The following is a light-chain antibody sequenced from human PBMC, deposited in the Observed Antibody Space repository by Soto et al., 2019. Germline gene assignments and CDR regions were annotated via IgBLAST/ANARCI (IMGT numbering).Light chain of an antibody. V-gene: IGLV2-14*01. CDR1: SSDVGGYKY. Sequence: QSALTQPASVSGSPGQSTTISCTGTSSDVGGYKYVSWYQQHPGKAPKLMIYEVSNRPSGVSNRFSGSKSGNTASLTISGLQAEDEADYYCSSYTTSSTHWVFGGGTKLTVL. CDR3: SSYTTSSTHWV. J-gene: IGLJ3*02. CDR2: EVS.